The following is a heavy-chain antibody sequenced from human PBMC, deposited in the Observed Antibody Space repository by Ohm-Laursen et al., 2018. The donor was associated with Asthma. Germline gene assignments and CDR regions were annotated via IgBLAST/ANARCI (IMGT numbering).Heavy chain of an antibody. CDR2: ISGRGDST. CDR1: GFSLTRYA. CDR3: AKDSSEVVAADEY. V-gene: IGHV3-23*01. Sequence: SLRLSCTAYGFSLTRYAMSWVRQAPGKGLKWVSGISGRGDSTYYADSVKGRFTISRDNSRRTLYLQMNSLRAEDTAVYYCAKDSSEVVAADEYWGQGTLVTVSS. J-gene: IGHJ4*02. D-gene: IGHD2-15*01.